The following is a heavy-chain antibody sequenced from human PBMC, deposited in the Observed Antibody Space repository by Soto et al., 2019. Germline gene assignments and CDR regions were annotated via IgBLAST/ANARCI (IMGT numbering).Heavy chain of an antibody. D-gene: IGHD5-12*01. CDR2: IKDGGRT. V-gene: IGHV4-34*01. CDR1: GGSLSGYY. CDR3: ARGQEGVVATH. Sequence: QVQLQQWGAGLLKPSETLSLNCAVNGGSLSGYYWSWIRQPPGKGLEGIGEIKDGGRTNYSTCLKSRSTISSDTSNTQYPRRLYAVPAADTGVYYCARGQEGVVATHWDQGTLVTVSS. J-gene: IGHJ4*02.